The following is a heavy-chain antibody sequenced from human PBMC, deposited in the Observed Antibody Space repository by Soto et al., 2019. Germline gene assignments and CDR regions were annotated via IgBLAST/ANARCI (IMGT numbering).Heavy chain of an antibody. CDR1: GGTFSSYS. CDR3: AIGSTYSGEFEF. V-gene: IGHV1-69*01. D-gene: IGHD1-26*01. CDR2: FVPLVGTA. Sequence: QVQLVQSGAEVQKPGSSVKVSCKASGGTFSSYSITWVRQAPGQGLEWMGGFVPLVGTANYAQKFQGRLTIIAGESASTAYMDLSSLRSDDTAIYYCAIGSTYSGEFEFWGQGSLVTVSS. J-gene: IGHJ4*02.